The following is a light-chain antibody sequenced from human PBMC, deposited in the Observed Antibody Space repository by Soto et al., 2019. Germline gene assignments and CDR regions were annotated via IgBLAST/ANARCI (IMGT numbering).Light chain of an antibody. Sequence: QSALTQPPSASGSPGQSVTISCTGTSSDVGGYNFVSWYQEHPGKAPKLIIYEVSKRPSGVPDRFSGSKSGNTASLTVSGLQAEDKADYYCSSYAGSNIRYVFGTGTKLTVL. J-gene: IGLJ1*01. CDR2: EVS. V-gene: IGLV2-8*01. CDR1: SSDVGGYNF. CDR3: SSYAGSNIRYV.